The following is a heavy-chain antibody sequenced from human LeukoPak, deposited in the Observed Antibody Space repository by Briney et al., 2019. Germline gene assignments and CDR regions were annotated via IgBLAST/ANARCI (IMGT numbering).Heavy chain of an antibody. J-gene: IGHJ4*02. D-gene: IGHD3-22*01. CDR1: GYSFTSYW. Sequence: GESLKISCKGSGYSFTSYWIGWVRQMPGKGLECMGIIYPGDSDTRYSPSFQGQVTISVDKSISTAYLHWSSLKASDTAMYYCARLIDDSSSYYFDYWGQGTLVTVSS. CDR2: IYPGDSDT. V-gene: IGHV5-51*01. CDR3: ARLIDDSSSYYFDY.